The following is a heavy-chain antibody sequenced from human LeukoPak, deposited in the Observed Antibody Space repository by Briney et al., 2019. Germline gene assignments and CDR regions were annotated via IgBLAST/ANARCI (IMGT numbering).Heavy chain of an antibody. Sequence: SETLSLTCTVSGGSISSGGHSWSWIRQPPGKGLEWIGYIYHSGSGSTYYNPSLKSRVTISIDKSKNQFSLKLSSVTAADTAVYYCARAGIYYYYGMDVWGQGTTVTVSS. CDR1: GGSISSGGHS. V-gene: IGHV4-30-2*01. CDR3: ARAGIYYYYGMDV. CDR2: IYHSGSGST. J-gene: IGHJ6*02. D-gene: IGHD1-26*01.